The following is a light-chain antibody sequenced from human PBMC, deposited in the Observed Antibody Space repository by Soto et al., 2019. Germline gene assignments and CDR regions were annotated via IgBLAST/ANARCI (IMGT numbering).Light chain of an antibody. Sequence: IRMTQSPSSFSASTGDRVTITCRASQGISSSLAWYQQKPGKAPKLLIFGASTLQSGVPSRFSGSGSGTDFTLTISCLQSEDFATYFCQQYYDYPLTFGPGTKVDIK. CDR2: GAS. J-gene: IGKJ3*01. V-gene: IGKV1-8*01. CDR1: QGISSS. CDR3: QQYYDYPLT.